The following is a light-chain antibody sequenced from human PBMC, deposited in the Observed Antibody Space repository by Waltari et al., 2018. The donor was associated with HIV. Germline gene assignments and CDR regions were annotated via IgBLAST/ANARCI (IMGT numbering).Light chain of an antibody. J-gene: IGKJ4*01. CDR2: WAS. Sequence: DIVMTQSPESLAVSLGERASLTCRSSQSILNTSNKKNYLAWYQVKPGQAPRLLIYWASTRESGVPGRFSGSASGTDFTLTITSLQAEDVATYYCQQYFGIPLTFGGGTKV. V-gene: IGKV4-1*01. CDR3: QQYFGIPLT. CDR1: QSILNTSNKKNY.